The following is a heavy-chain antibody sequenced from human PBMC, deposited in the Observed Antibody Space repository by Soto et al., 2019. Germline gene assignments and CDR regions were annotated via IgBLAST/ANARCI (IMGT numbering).Heavy chain of an antibody. CDR3: AKARYYDSTGYLYYFDY. Sequence: GGSMRLSCAASGFTFSNYAMSWVRQAPGKGLEWVSSITGSGDYTYYADSVRGRFTISRDNSKNTLYLQMNSLRAEDTAVYYCAKARYYDSTGYLYYFDYWGQGTLVTVSS. CDR2: ITGSGDYT. J-gene: IGHJ4*02. D-gene: IGHD3-22*01. CDR1: GFTFSNYA. V-gene: IGHV3-23*01.